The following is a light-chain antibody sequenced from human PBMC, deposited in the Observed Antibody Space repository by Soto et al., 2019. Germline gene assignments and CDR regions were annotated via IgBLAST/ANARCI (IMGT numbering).Light chain of an antibody. CDR3: QQYNNWPPYT. CDR2: GAS. J-gene: IGKJ2*01. V-gene: IGKV3-15*01. Sequence: EIVMTQXPXTLAVSPGERATLSCRASQSVSSNLAWYQQKPGQAPRLLIYGASTRATGIPARFSGSGSGTEFTLTISSLQSEDFAVYYCQQYNNWPPYTFGQGTKLEIK. CDR1: QSVSSN.